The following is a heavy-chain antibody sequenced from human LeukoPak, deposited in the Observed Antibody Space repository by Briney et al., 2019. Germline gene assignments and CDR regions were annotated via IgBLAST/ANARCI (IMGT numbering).Heavy chain of an antibody. Sequence: PGGSLRLSCAASGFTVSSNYMSWVRQAPGKGLEWVSVIYSGGSTYYADSVKGRFTISRDNSKNTLYLQMNNLRAEDTAVYYCARISSPGYFDYWGQGTLVTVSS. J-gene: IGHJ4*02. CDR2: IYSGGST. V-gene: IGHV3-66*01. CDR3: ARISSPGYFDY. D-gene: IGHD3-3*02. CDR1: GFTVSSNY.